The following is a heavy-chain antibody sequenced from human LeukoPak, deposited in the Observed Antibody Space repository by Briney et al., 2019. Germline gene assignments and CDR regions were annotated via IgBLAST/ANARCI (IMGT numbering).Heavy chain of an antibody. CDR3: ARGTATAHFDY. D-gene: IGHD5-24*01. J-gene: IGHJ4*02. Sequence: PSETLSLTCTVSGGSISSSSYYWGWIRQPPGKGLEWIGGIYYSGSTYYNPSLKSRVTISVDTSKNQFSLKLSSVTAADTAVYYCARGTATAHFDYWGQGTLVTVSS. CDR1: GGSISSSSYY. V-gene: IGHV4-39*07. CDR2: IYYSGST.